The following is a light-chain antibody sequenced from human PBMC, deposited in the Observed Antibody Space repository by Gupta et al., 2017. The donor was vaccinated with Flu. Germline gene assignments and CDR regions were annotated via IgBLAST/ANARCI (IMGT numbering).Light chain of an antibody. CDR1: NIGSKS. CDR3: QVWDSSSDHVV. V-gene: IGLV3-21*02. CDR2: DDI. Sequence: SYVLAQPPSGSVAPGQTARITCGGNNIGSKSVHWYQQKPSQAPVLVVSDDIDRPSGIPERFSGSNSGNTATLTISRVEAGDGADYYCQVWDSSSDHVVFGGGTKLTVL. J-gene: IGLJ2*01.